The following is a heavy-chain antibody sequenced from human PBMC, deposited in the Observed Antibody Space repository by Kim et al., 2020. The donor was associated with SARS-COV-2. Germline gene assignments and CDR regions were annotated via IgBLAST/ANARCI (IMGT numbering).Heavy chain of an antibody. Sequence: ADSVKGRFTVSRDNSKNTLYLQMNSLRAEETAVYYCARDVEMATIGSFDYWGQGTLVTVSS. J-gene: IGHJ4*02. D-gene: IGHD5-12*01. CDR3: ARDVEMATIGSFDY. V-gene: IGHV3-30*01.